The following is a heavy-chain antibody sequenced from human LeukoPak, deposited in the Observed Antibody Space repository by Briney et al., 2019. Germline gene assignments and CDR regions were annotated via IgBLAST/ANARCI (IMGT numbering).Heavy chain of an antibody. Sequence: ASVKVSCKASGYTFTSYAMNWVRQAPGQGLEWMGWINTNTGNPTYAQGFTGRFVFSLDTSVSTAYLQISSLKAEDTAVYYCARDKSSSGWYNVTNVDYWGQGTLVTVSS. CDR1: GYTFTSYA. CDR2: INTNTGNP. J-gene: IGHJ4*02. CDR3: ARDKSSSGWYNVTNVDY. V-gene: IGHV7-4-1*02. D-gene: IGHD6-19*01.